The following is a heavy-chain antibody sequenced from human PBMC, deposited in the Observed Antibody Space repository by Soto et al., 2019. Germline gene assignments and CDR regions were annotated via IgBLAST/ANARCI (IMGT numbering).Heavy chain of an antibody. CDR1: GGSISSSNW. D-gene: IGHD3-3*01. Sequence: QVQLQESGPGLVKPSGTLSLTCAVSGGSISSSNWWSWVRQPPGKGLEWIGEIYHSGSTNYNPSLKSRVTISVDKSKNQFSLKLSSVTAADTAVYYCAREVVPDFWSGYSPYYYYGMDVWGQGTTVTVSS. CDR3: AREVVPDFWSGYSPYYYYGMDV. V-gene: IGHV4-4*02. J-gene: IGHJ6*02. CDR2: IYHSGST.